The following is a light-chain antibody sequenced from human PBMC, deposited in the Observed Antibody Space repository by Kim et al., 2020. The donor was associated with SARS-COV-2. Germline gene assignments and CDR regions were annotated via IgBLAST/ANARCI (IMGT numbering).Light chain of an antibody. V-gene: IGKV1-17*01. CDR2: GAS. Sequence: ASVGDRVTITCRASQGIRNDLGWYQQKPGKAPKGLIFGASSLQGGVPSRFSGSGSGTEFTLTISSLQPEDFATYYCQQFNTYPLTFGGGTKVDIK. J-gene: IGKJ4*01. CDR1: QGIRND. CDR3: QQFNTYPLT.